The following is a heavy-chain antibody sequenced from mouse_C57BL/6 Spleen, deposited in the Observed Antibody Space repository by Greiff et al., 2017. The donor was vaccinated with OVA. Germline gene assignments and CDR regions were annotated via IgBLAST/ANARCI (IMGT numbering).Heavy chain of an antibody. Sequence: VKLVESGPGLVQPSQSLSITCTASGFSLTSYGVHWVRQSPGKGLEWLGVIWSGGSTDYNAAFISRLSITKNNSKSQVFFKMNSLHADDKAIYYCARGAGYGENFDDWGKGTTLTVSS. CDR3: ARGAGYGENFDD. J-gene: IGHJ2*01. CDR1: GFSLTSYG. D-gene: IGHD2-2*01. V-gene: IGHV2-2*01. CDR2: IWSGGST.